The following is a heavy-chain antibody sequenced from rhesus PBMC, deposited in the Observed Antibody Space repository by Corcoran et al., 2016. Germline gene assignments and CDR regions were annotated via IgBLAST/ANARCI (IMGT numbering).Heavy chain of an antibody. D-gene: IGHD3-3*01. Sequence: QVKLQQWGEGLVKPPETLSLTCAVYGGSISGYYWSWIRQPPGKGLEWIGNIDGNSASTNDNPSLQNRVTISKDTSKNQFSLKLSSVTAADTAVYYCARVGYNIWTGYYQYYFDYWGQGVLVTVSS. CDR1: GGSISGYY. V-gene: IGHV4-73*01. CDR2: IDGNSAST. CDR3: ARVGYNIWTGYYQYYFDY. J-gene: IGHJ4*01.